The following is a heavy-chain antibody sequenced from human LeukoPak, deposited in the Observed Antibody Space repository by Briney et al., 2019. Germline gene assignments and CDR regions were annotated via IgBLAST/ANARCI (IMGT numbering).Heavy chain of an antibody. V-gene: IGHV3-23*01. Sequence: GGSLRLSYAASGFTFSSYAMSWVRQAPGKGLEWVSAISGSGGSTYYADSVKGRFTISRDNSKNTLYLQMNSLRAEDTAVYYCAKLSWTVGATLNFDYWGQGTLVTVSS. CDR1: GFTFSSYA. J-gene: IGHJ4*02. CDR3: AKLSWTVGATLNFDY. D-gene: IGHD1-26*01. CDR2: ISGSGGST.